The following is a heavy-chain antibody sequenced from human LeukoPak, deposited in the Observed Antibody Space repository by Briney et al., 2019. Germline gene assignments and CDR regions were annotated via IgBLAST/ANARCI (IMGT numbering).Heavy chain of an antibody. CDR1: GGSISSGSYY. CDR2: IYTSGST. D-gene: IGHD6-19*01. Sequence: PSETLSLTCTVSGGSISSGSYYWSWIRQPAGTGLEWIGRIYTSGSTNYNPSLKSRVTISVDTSKNQLSLKLSSVTAADTAVYYCARAAIRSGWSFDYWGQGTLVTVSS. CDR3: ARAAIRSGWSFDY. V-gene: IGHV4-61*02. J-gene: IGHJ4*02.